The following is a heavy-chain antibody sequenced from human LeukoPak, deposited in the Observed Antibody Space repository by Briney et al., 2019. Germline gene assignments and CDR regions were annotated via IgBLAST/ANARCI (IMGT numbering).Heavy chain of an antibody. CDR2: ISYSGST. J-gene: IGHJ4*02. V-gene: IGHV4-59*08. Sequence: SETLSLTCTVPDDSFSSTYSSWSRQPPGKGRGGIGYISYSGSTNYTPSPERRVTISGDTSKIQISLKLSSVTAADTAFYYCARQSRGTTARLFDYWGQGTLVTVSS. CDR1: DDSFSSTY. D-gene: IGHD1-1*01. CDR3: ARQSRGTTARLFDY.